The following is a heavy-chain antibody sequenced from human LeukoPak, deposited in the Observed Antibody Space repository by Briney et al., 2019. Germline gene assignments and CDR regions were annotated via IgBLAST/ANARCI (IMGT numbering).Heavy chain of an antibody. V-gene: IGHV4-4*07. D-gene: IGHD1-26*01. CDR2: ISTSGST. J-gene: IGHJ4*02. Sequence: SETLSLTCTVSGGSVNTYYWSWIRQSAGKGLEWIGHISTSGSTTYNPSLKSRVTMSVDTSKNQFSLKPRSVTAADTAVYYCAREATIVGATIIWGQGTLVTVSS. CDR1: GGSVNTYY. CDR3: AREATIVGATII.